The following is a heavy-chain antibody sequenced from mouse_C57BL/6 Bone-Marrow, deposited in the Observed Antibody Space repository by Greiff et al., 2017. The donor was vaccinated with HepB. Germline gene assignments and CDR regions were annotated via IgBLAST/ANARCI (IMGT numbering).Heavy chain of an antibody. CDR1: GYTFTSYG. CDR2: IYPRSGNT. J-gene: IGHJ3*01. Sequence: QVQLQQSGAELARPGASVKLSCKASGYTFTSYGISWVKQRTGQGLEWIGEIYPRSGNTYYNEKFKGKATLTADKSSSTAYMELRSLTSEDSAVYFCSRRELRLRFAYWGQGTLVTVSA. D-gene: IGHD3-2*02. CDR3: SRRELRLRFAY. V-gene: IGHV1-81*01.